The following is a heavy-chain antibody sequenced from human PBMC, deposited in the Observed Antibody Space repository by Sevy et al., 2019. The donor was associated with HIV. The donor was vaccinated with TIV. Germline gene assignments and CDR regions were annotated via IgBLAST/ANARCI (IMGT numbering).Heavy chain of an antibody. Sequence: GGSLRLSCAASGFTFSDHYMDWVRQAPGKGLEWVGRIRNKANSYTTEYAASVKGRFTISRDDSKNVLYLQMNSLKTEDTAIYYCARDLRSGGAHFDYWGQGTLVTVSS. CDR1: GFTFSDHY. CDR2: IRNKANSYTT. J-gene: IGHJ4*02. V-gene: IGHV3-72*01. D-gene: IGHD3-16*01. CDR3: ARDLRSGGAHFDY.